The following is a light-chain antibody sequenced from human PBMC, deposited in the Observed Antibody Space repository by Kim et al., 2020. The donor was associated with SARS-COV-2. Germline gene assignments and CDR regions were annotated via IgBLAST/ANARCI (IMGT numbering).Light chain of an antibody. V-gene: IGKV1-NL1*01. Sequence: VADGATISCRAGQDFGNSVAWYQHRPGKAPNLLVYGAFRLESGVPSRFSGAVSGTDYSLIISSLQPEDFATYFCQQYYSTPRVSFGGGTKVDIK. CDR3: QQYYSTPRVS. CDR2: GAF. J-gene: IGKJ4*01. CDR1: QDFGNS.